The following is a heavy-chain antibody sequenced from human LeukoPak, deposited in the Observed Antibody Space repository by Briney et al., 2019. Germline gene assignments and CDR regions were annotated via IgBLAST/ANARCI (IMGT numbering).Heavy chain of an antibody. J-gene: IGHJ6*02. CDR3: AKDGGGYSYYGMDV. CDR2: ISSSSSTI. CDR1: GFTFSSYS. D-gene: IGHD5-12*01. Sequence: PGGSLRLSCAASGFTFSSYSMNWVRQAPGKGLGWVSYISSSSSTIYYADSVKGRFTISRDNAKNSLYLQMNSLRDEDTAVYYCAKDGGGYSYYGMDVWGQGTTVTVSS. V-gene: IGHV3-48*02.